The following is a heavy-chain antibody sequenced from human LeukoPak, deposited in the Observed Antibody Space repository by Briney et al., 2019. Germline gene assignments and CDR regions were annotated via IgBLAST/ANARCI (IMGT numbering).Heavy chain of an antibody. CDR1: GFTFSSYA. J-gene: IGHJ4*02. CDR2: ISYDGSNK. V-gene: IGHV3-30*04. CDR3: ARVAVAATASY. Sequence: GGSLRLSCAASGFTFSSYAMHWVRQAPGKGLEWVAVISYDGSNKYYADSVKGRFTISRDNSKNTLYLQMNSLRAEDTAVYYCARVAVAATASYWGQGTLVTVSS. D-gene: IGHD6-19*01.